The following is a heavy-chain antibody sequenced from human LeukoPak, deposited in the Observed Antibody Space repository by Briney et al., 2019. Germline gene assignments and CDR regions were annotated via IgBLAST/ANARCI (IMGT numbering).Heavy chain of an antibody. J-gene: IGHJ3*02. D-gene: IGHD1-26*01. CDR2: IYTSGTS. V-gene: IGHV4-4*07. CDR1: GGSISGYY. Sequence: SETLSLTCTVSGGSISGYYWSWIRQPAGKGLEWIGRIYTSGTSNYNPSLKSRVTMSVDTSKNQFSLKLSSVTAADTAVYYCARDSLVGATRQAFDIWGQGTMVTVSS. CDR3: ARDSLVGATRQAFDI.